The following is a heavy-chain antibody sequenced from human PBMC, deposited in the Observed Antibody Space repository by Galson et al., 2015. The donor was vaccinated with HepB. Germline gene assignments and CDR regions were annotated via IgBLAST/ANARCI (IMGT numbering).Heavy chain of an antibody. CDR3: ARNLTGIDGYNRDAFDI. J-gene: IGHJ3*02. CDR1: GYSFTSYW. D-gene: IGHD5-24*01. Sequence: QSGAEVKKPGESLKISCKGSGYSFTSYWIGWVRQMPGKGLEWMGIIYPGDSDTRYSPSFQGHVTISADKSISTAYLQWSSLKASDTAMYYCARNLTGIDGYNRDAFDIWGQGTMVTVSS. V-gene: IGHV5-51*01. CDR2: IYPGDSDT.